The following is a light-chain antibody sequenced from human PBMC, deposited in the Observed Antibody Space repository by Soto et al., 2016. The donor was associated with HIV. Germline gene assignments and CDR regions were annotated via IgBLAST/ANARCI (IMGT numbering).Light chain of an antibody. CDR1: QNIKSY. J-gene: IGKJ5*01. CDR2: AAV. V-gene: IGKV1-39*01. Sequence: DIQMTQSPSSLSASVEDRVTITCRASQNIKSYLNWYQKKVGEAPKLLIFAAVNLQSGVPSRFSGSVSGTDFILTITSLQPEDFATYYCQQSYSIPLTFGQGTRLEI. CDR3: QQSYSIPLT.